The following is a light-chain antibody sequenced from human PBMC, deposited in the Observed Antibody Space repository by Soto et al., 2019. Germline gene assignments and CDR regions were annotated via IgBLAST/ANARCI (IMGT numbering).Light chain of an antibody. Sequence: EIVMTQSPATLSVSPGERATISCRASESVSNNLAWYQQKPGQAPRLLIYHAITRATGIPARFSGSGSGTELTLTISSLQSEDFAVYYCQQYNQWPLTFGGGTKVEI. J-gene: IGKJ4*01. CDR3: QQYNQWPLT. CDR2: HAI. CDR1: ESVSNN. V-gene: IGKV3-15*01.